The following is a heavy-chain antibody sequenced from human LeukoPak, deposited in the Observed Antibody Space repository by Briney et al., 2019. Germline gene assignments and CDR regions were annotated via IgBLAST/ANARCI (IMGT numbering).Heavy chain of an antibody. CDR2: IYYSGST. V-gene: IGHV4-30-4*08. J-gene: IGHJ4*02. Sequence: PSQTLSLTCSVSGGSISSGDYYWSWIRQPPGKGLEWIGYIYYSGSTYYNPSIKSRVTISVDTSKNQFSLKLSSVTAADTAVYYCARGFLEWLPIDYWGQGTLVTVSS. D-gene: IGHD3-3*01. CDR3: ARGFLEWLPIDY. CDR1: GGSISSGDYY.